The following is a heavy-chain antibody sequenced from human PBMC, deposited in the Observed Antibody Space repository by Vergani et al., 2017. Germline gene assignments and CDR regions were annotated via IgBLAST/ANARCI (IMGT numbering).Heavy chain of an antibody. J-gene: IGHJ4*02. CDR3: AKGQVRYHPTWVDY. Sequence: QVQLVESGGGVVKPGRSLRLSCAASGFTFSSYGMHWVRQAPGKGLEWVAVISYDGSNKYYADSVKGRFTISRDNSKNTLYLQMNSLRAEDTAVYYCAKGQVRYHPTWVDYWGQGTLVTVSS. CDR1: GFTFSSYG. CDR2: ISYDGSNK. D-gene: IGHD1-14*01. V-gene: IGHV3-30*18.